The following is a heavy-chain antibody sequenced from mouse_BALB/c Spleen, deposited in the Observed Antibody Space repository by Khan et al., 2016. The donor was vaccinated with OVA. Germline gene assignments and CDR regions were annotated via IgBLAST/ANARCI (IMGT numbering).Heavy chain of an antibody. J-gene: IGHJ3*01. Sequence: VQLQQSGAELARPGASVKMSCKASGYTFTSYTIHWIKKRPGQGMEWIGYINPSNGYTNYNQKFKDKATLTTDKSSTTAYLQLRSLTSDDSAVXNCVRDGAYHRNDGWFAYWCQGTLVTVSA. D-gene: IGHD2-14*01. CDR3: VRDGAYHRNDGWFAY. CDR1: GYTFTSYT. CDR2: INPSNGYT. V-gene: IGHV1-4*01.